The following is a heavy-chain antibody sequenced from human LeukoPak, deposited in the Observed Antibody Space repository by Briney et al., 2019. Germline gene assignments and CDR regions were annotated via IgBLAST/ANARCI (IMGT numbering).Heavy chain of an antibody. V-gene: IGHV3-23*01. Sequence: GGSLRLSCTGSGFPFNIFAMNCVRQAPGQGLEWFSGLSHGGETRKYPASVKGRFTVSRDASKNIVFLQMHDLRPEDTAVYYCAKEQRIRHCSEGVCMEGYYFDYWGQGSLVTVS. CDR3: AKEQRIRHCSEGVCMEGYYFDY. J-gene: IGHJ4*02. D-gene: IGHD2-8*01. CDR2: LSHGGETR. CDR1: GFPFNIFA.